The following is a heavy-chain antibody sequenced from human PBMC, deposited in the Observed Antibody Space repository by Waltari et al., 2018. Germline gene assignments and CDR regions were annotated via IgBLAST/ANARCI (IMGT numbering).Heavy chain of an antibody. J-gene: IGHJ4*02. CDR2: IHRSGRN. Sequence: QLQLQESGPGLVKPSGTLSLTCTVSGDSMNSNSWWSWVRQPPEKGLEWIGQIHRSGRNNYNPSLESRVTISVDTSNRQFSLKLTSTTAADTAVYYCARDRGIGLYFDSWGQGTLVTVSP. CDR1: GDSMNSNSW. D-gene: IGHD1-26*01. CDR3: ARDRGIGLYFDS. V-gene: IGHV4-4*02.